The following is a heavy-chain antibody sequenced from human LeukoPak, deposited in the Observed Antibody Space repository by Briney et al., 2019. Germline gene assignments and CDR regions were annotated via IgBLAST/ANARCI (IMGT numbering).Heavy chain of an antibody. D-gene: IGHD3-10*01. V-gene: IGHV1-69*05. CDR1: GGTFSNHA. Sequence: VASLKVSCKASGGTFSNHAINWVRQAPGQGLEWMGGIIPIFGAANYAQKFQGRFTITTDESTSTAYMELISLTSEETAVYYCAREGRWFGESPRPYNWFDPWGQGTLVTVSS. CDR2: IIPIFGAA. J-gene: IGHJ5*01. CDR3: AREGRWFGESPRPYNWFDP.